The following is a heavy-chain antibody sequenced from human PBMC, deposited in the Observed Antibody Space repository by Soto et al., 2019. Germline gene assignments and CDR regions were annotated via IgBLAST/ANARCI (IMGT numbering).Heavy chain of an antibody. J-gene: IGHJ4*02. Sequence: SLRLSCAVSGLTFNRYAFHWVRQVPGKGLEWVSLISYDGTNKYYADSVRGRFTISRDKYKNTLYLQMNSLRVEDTAIYYCATRCGDDEWGYLDSWGQGAQVTVSS. CDR2: ISYDGTNK. CDR3: ATRCGDDEWGYLDS. D-gene: IGHD4-17*01. CDR1: GLTFNRYA. V-gene: IGHV3-30-3*01.